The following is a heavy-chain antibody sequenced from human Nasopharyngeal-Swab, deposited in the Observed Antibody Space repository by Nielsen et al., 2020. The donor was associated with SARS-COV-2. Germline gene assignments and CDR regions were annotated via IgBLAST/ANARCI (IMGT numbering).Heavy chain of an antibody. CDR1: GFIFSDSA. D-gene: IGHD2-15*01. J-gene: IGHJ4*02. CDR3: TRCGGSCYTGKDY. CDR2: IRSKGNSYAT. Sequence: GGSLRLSCAAPGFIFSDSAIHWVRQASGKGLEWFGRIRSKGNSYATAYAASVKGRFTISRDDSKNTAYLQMNSLITEDTAVYYCTRCGGSCYTGKDYWGQGTLVTVSS. V-gene: IGHV3-73*01.